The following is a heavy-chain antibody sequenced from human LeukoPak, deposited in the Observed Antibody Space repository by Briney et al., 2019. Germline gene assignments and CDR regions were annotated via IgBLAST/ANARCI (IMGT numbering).Heavy chain of an antibody. V-gene: IGHV3-66*01. CDR1: GFIINNNY. CDR3: ARDGRDSSGPVACDV. D-gene: IGHD3-22*01. Sequence: GGSLRLSCVASGFIINNNYVSWVRQAPGRGLEWVSIIHINADTHYADSVKGRFTVYRDNSKNTLYLQMNSLRSEETAVYDCARDGRDSSGPVACDVWGQGAMVTVSS. CDR2: IHINADT. J-gene: IGHJ3*01.